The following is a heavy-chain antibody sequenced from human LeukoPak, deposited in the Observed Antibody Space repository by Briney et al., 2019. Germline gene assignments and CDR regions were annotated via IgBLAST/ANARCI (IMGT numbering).Heavy chain of an antibody. D-gene: IGHD1-26*01. CDR2: IIPIFGTA. Sequence: GASVKVSCKASGGTFSRYAISWVRQAPGQGLEWMGGIIPIFGTANYAQKFQGRVTITADESTSTAYMELSSLRSEDTAVYYCASPLVGAIPGFDYWGQGTLVTVSS. J-gene: IGHJ4*02. CDR3: ASPLVGAIPGFDY. V-gene: IGHV1-69*13. CDR1: GGTFSRYA.